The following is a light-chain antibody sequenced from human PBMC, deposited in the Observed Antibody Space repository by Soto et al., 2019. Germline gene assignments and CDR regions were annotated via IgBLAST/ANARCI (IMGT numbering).Light chain of an antibody. CDR2: EVS. CDR3: SSYAGSNIFYV. CDR1: SSDVGGYNY. J-gene: IGLJ1*01. Sequence: QSALTQPPSASGSPGQSVTISCTGTSSDVGGYNYVSWYQQHPGKAPKLMIYEVSKRPSGVPDRFSGSKSGNTASLTVSGLQAEDEADYYCSSYAGSNIFYVFGTGTKLIVL. V-gene: IGLV2-8*01.